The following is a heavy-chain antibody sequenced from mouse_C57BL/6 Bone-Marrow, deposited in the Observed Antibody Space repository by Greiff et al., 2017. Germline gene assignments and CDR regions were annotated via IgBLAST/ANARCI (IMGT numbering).Heavy chain of an antibody. CDR3: ARHGRNNDYYAMDY. D-gene: IGHD6-1*01. Sequence: EVQGVESGGGLVQPGGSLKLSCAASGFTFSDYGMAWVRQAPRKGPEWVAFISNLAYSIYYADTVTGRFTISRENAKNTLYLEMNSMWSEDTAMYYCARHGRNNDYYAMDYWGQGTSVTVSS. J-gene: IGHJ4*01. CDR2: ISNLAYSI. V-gene: IGHV5-15*01. CDR1: GFTFSDYG.